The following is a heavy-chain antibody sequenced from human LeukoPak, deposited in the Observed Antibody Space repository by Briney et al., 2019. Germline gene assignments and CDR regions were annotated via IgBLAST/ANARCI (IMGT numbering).Heavy chain of an antibody. CDR3: ASSYGSGSYYSSLDY. Sequence: GESLKISCKGSGYGFTSYWIGWVRQMPGKGLEWMGFIDPGDFDTRYSPSFQGQVTISADKSIRTAYLQWSSLKASDTAMYYCASSYGSGSYYSSLDYWGQGTLVTVSS. D-gene: IGHD3-10*01. J-gene: IGHJ4*02. V-gene: IGHV5-51*01. CDR1: GYGFTSYW. CDR2: IDPGDFDT.